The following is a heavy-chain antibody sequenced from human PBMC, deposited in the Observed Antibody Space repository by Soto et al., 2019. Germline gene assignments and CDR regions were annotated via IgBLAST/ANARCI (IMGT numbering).Heavy chain of an antibody. J-gene: IGHJ6*02. CDR3: ARMIRSYYYGVDV. Sequence: QVQLQESGPGLVKPSETLSLTCTVSGGSISSYYWSWIRQPPGKGLEWIGHIHYSGSTNYNPSLESRVPISVDTSKNQLSLNLSSVTAADTAVYYCARMIRSYYYGVDVWGQGTTVTVSS. V-gene: IGHV4-59*01. CDR2: IHYSGST. CDR1: GGSISSYY. D-gene: IGHD3-22*01.